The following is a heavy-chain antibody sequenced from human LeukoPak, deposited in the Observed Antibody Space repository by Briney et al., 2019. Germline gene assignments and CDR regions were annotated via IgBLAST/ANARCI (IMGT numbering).Heavy chain of an antibody. D-gene: IGHD3-22*01. J-gene: IGHJ5*02. V-gene: IGHV4-38-2*02. Sequence: SETLSLTCTVSGYSISSGYYWGWIRQPPGKGLEWIGSIYHSGSTYYNPSVKSRVTISVDTSKNQLSLKPSSVSSADTAVYYCARPYYYDSRIDPWGQGILVTVSS. CDR1: GYSISSGYY. CDR3: ARPYYYDSRIDP. CDR2: IYHSGST.